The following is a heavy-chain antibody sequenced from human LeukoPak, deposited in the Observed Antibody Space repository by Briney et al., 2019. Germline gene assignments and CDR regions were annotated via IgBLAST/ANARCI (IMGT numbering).Heavy chain of an antibody. V-gene: IGHV3-21*01. Sequence: PGGSLRLSCGASGFTFSSYSMNWVRQAPGKGLEWVSSISSSSSYIYYADSVKGRFTISRDNAKNSLYLQMNSLRAEDTAVYYCARDLGYGDYLFDYWGQGTLVTVSS. CDR2: ISSSSSYI. J-gene: IGHJ4*02. D-gene: IGHD4-17*01. CDR3: ARDLGYGDYLFDY. CDR1: GFTFSSYS.